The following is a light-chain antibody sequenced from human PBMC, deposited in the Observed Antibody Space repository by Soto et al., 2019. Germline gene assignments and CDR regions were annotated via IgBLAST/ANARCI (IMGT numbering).Light chain of an antibody. CDR2: DAS. J-gene: IGKJ5*01. V-gene: IGKV3-15*01. CDR3: QQYHNWPIT. Sequence: DIVMTQSPASLSVSPGEGGNLXRRVSQSISSNVVWHQQSPGQAPRILIYDASTRAHGSPARFSGSGSVTEFTRTIGSLQSEDFAVYYGQQYHNWPITVGQGTRLEIK. CDR1: QSISSN.